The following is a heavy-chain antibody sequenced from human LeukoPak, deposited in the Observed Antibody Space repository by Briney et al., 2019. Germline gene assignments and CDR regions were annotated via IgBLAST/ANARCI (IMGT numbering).Heavy chain of an antibody. CDR3: ARGHDYYDSSPSDY. CDR2: ISYDGSKK. D-gene: IGHD3-22*01. Sequence: GGALRLSCAASGFTFSSYAMHWGRQAPGKGGEGGAVISYDGSKKYYADSVKGGFTISRDNSKNTLYLQMNSLRAEDTAVYYCARGHDYYDSSPSDYWGQGPLVTVSS. CDR1: GFTFSSYA. J-gene: IGHJ4*02. V-gene: IGHV3-30*04.